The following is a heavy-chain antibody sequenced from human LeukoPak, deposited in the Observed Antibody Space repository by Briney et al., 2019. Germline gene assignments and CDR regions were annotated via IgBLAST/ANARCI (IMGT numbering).Heavy chain of an antibody. CDR1: GFTFSSYS. V-gene: IGHV3-21*01. CDR3: AREDSSGYLPDY. J-gene: IGHJ4*02. Sequence: PGGSLRLSCAASGFTFSSYSMNWVRQAPGKGLEWVSSISSSSSYIYYADSVKGRFTISRDNAKNSLHLQMNSLRAEETAAYYCAREDSSGYLPDYWGQGTLVTVSS. CDR2: ISSSSSYI. D-gene: IGHD3-22*01.